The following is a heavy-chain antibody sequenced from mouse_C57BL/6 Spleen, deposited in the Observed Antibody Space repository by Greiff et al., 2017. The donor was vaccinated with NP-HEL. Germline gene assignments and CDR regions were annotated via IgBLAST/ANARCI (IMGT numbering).Heavy chain of an antibody. CDR2: IDPANGNT. V-gene: IGHV14-3*01. CDR3: TREGSNSYYAMDY. D-gene: IGHD2-5*01. J-gene: IGHJ4*01. CDR1: GFNIKNTY. Sequence: VQLQQSVAELVRPGASVKLSCTASGFNIKNTYMHWVKQRPEQGLEWIGGIDPANGNTKYAPKFQGKATITADKSSSTAYMELRSLTSEDSAVYYGTREGSNSYYAMDYWGQGTSVTVSS.